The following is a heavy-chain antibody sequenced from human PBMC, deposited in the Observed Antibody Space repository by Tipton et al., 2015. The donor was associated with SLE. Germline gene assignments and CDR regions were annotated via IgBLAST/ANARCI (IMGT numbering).Heavy chain of an antibody. CDR1: DDSISNYY. CDR2: IYYSGST. CDR3: ARRMVQGGDALDI. Sequence: TLSLTCTVSDDSISNYYWSWIRQPPGKGLEWIGYIYYSGSTNYNPSLKSRVTISVDTSKNQFSLKLTSVTAADTAVYYCARRMVQGGDALDIWGLGTLVTVSS. D-gene: IGHD3-10*01. V-gene: IGHV4-59*08. J-gene: IGHJ3*02.